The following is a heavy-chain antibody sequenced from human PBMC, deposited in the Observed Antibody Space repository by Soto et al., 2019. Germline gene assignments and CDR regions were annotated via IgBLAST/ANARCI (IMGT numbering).Heavy chain of an antibody. D-gene: IGHD1-26*01. V-gene: IGHV1-8*02. CDR3: ARGVTAGVDY. Sequence: QVQLVQSGAEVREPGASVKVSCKASGNSFTSLAITWVRQTTGKGLGWRGWMQPSSGRTGYAQKFQGRVTMTRDTSINTAYMELSSLTSDDTAFYYCARGVTAGVDYWGQGTLVTVSS. CDR2: MQPSSGRT. J-gene: IGHJ4*02. CDR1: GNSFTSLA.